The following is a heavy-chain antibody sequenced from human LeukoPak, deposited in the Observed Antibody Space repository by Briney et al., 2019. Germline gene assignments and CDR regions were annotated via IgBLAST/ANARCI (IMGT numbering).Heavy chain of an antibody. CDR1: GGTFSIYA. CDR3: ARGGYSGYDSWSCSGGSCYSADY. J-gene: IGHJ4*02. D-gene: IGHD2-15*01. V-gene: IGHV1-69*13. Sequence: SVKVSFKSSGGTFSIYAISWVRQAPGQGLEWMGGIIPIFGTANYAQKFQGRVTITADESTSTAYMELSSLRSEDTAVYYCARGGYSGYDSWSCSGGSCYSADYWGQGTLVTVSS. CDR2: IIPIFGTA.